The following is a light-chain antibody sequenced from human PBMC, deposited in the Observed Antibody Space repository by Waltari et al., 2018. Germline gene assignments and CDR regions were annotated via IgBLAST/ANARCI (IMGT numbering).Light chain of an antibody. CDR3: QQRSNWPPLT. V-gene: IGKV3-11*01. Sequence: EIVLTQSPATLFLSPGDRATLSCRASQSVSSYLAWYQQKPGQAPRLLIYDASNRATGIPARFSGSGSGTDFTLTISSLEPEDCAVYYCQQRSNWPPLTFGGGTKVEIK. J-gene: IGKJ4*01. CDR2: DAS. CDR1: QSVSSY.